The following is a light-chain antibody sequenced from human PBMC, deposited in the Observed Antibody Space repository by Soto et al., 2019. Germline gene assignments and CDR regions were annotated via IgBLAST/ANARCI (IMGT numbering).Light chain of an antibody. CDR3: CSYAGNSLLL. J-gene: IGLJ2*01. CDR1: NSDIVIYNY. V-gene: IGLV2-11*01. Sequence: QSALTQPRSVSGSPGQSVTISCTGTNSDIVIYNYVSWYQQHPGKAPKLMVYDVSKRPSGVPDRFSGSKSGNTASLTISGLQADDEADYYCCSYAGNSLLLFGGGTELTVL. CDR2: DVS.